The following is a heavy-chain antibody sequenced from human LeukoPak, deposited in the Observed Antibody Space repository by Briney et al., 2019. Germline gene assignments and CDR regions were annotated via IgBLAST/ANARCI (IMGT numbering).Heavy chain of an antibody. J-gene: IGHJ3*02. CDR2: IYYSGST. CDR1: GGSISSGSYY. V-gene: IGHV4-61*01. D-gene: IGHD5-18*01. Sequence: PSQTLSLTCTVSGGSISSGSYYWSWIRQPPGKGLEWIGYIYYSGSTNYNPSLKSRVTISVDTSKNQFSLKLSSVTAADTAVYYCARDSHSMVKRAFDIWGQGTMVTVSS. CDR3: ARDSHSMVKRAFDI.